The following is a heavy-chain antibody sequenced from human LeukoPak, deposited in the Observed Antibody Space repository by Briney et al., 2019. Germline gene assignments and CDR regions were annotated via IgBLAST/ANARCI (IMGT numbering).Heavy chain of an antibody. CDR2: INWDGGST. CDR3: ARAQYFYYMDV. CDR1: GFTFDDYG. J-gene: IGHJ6*03. V-gene: IGHV3-20*04. Sequence: GGPLRLSCAASGFTFDDYGMSWVRQAPGKGLEWVSGINWDGGSTGYADSVKGRFTISRDNAKNSLYLQMNSLRAEDTAFYYCARAQYFYYMDVWGKGTTVTVSS.